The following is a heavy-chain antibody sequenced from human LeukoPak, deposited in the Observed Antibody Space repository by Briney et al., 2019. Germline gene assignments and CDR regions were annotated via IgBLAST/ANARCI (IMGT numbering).Heavy chain of an antibody. Sequence: SETLSLTCTVSGGSISNYYWSWIRQPPGKGLEYIGYIYYSVSTDYNPSLESRVTISVDTSKNQFSLKLSSVSAADTAVYYCARHYYDTSGYYIFDSGGQGTLVTVSS. D-gene: IGHD3-22*01. CDR2: IYYSVST. CDR1: GGSISNYY. V-gene: IGHV4-59*01. J-gene: IGHJ4*02. CDR3: ARHYYDTSGYYIFDS.